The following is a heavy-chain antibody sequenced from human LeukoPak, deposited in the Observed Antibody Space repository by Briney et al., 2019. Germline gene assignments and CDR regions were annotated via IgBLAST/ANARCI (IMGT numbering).Heavy chain of an antibody. D-gene: IGHD6-6*01. CDR2: ISPTGSTT. CDR1: GFTFNKFG. V-gene: IGHV3-74*01. Sequence: QPGGSLRLSCAASGFTFNKFGMNWVRQAPGKGLVWVSRISPTGSTTSYADSVKGRFTVSRDNAKNTLYLQVNNLRAEDTAVYYCARGPNSNWSGLDFWGQGTLLTVSS. CDR3: ARGPNSNWSGLDF. J-gene: IGHJ4*02.